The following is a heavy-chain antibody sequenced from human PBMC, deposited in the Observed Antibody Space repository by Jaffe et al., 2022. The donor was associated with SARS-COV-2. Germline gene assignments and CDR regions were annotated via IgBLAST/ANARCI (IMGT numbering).Heavy chain of an antibody. CDR3: ARTIGMATVRN. V-gene: IGHV4-39*01. CDR1: GGSISSSGFY. J-gene: IGHJ4*02. CDR2: ISYTGDS. D-gene: IGHD4-4*01. Sequence: QLQLQESGPGLVKPSETLSLICTVSGGSISSSGFYWGWIRQPPGKGLEWIGSISYTGDSRYNPSLKSRVTISVDTSKKQFSLKLNSVTAADTAVYYCARTIGMATVRNWGQGILVTVSS.